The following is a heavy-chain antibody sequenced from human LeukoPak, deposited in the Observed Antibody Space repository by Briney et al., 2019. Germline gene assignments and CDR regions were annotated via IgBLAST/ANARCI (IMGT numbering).Heavy chain of an antibody. CDR2: IYSGGST. Sequence: GGSLRLSCAASGFTFCSYSMSWVRQAPGKGLEWVSVIYSGGSTYYADSVKGRFTISRDNSKNTLYLQMNSLRAEDTAVYYCARVGGITMVRGVFNWFDPWGQGTLVTVSS. V-gene: IGHV3-53*01. CDR1: GFTFCSYS. D-gene: IGHD3-10*01. CDR3: ARVGGITMVRGVFNWFDP. J-gene: IGHJ5*02.